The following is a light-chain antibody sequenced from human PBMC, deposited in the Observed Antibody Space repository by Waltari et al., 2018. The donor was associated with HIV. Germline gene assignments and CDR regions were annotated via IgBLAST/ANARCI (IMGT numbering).Light chain of an antibody. CDR2: ETS. CDR1: QNITTL. CDR3: NHYNGYFKFT. V-gene: IGKV1-5*03. Sequence: DIQMTQSPSTLSASVGDRVTITFRASQNITTLLAWYQQKPGKAPKLLIFETSSLGGGVPSRFSGSGSGTEFTLNSSSLQPEDAANYYCNHYNGYFKFTVGPGSKVHI. J-gene: IGKJ3*01.